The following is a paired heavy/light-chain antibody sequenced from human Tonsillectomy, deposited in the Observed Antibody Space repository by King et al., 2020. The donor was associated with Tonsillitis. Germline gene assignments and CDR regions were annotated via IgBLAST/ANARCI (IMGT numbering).Light chain of an antibody. CDR2: GES. Sequence: QSVLTQPPSVSGAPGQRVTISCTGSSSNIGAGYHVHWYHQVPGSAPKLLIYGESHRPSGVPDRFSGSTSGTSASLAITGLQAEDEADYYCQSYDSSLSSSVFGGGTKLTVL. CDR1: SSNIGAGYH. CDR3: QSYDSSLSSSV. V-gene: IGLV1-40*01. J-gene: IGLJ2*01.
Heavy chain of an antibody. CDR3: ARGITDVVTALNTYNSYMDV. D-gene: IGHD2-15*01. CDR1: GESVNNYH. V-gene: IGHV4-34*01. Sequence: QVQLQQWGAGLLKPSETLSLTCAVYGESVNNYHWIWSRQPPGKGLEWIGEINHSGSTNYYPSLKSRVTISVDTSKNQFSLKVKSVTAADTAVYYCARGITDVVTALNTYNSYMDVWGKGTTVTVSS. CDR2: INHSGST. J-gene: IGHJ6*03.